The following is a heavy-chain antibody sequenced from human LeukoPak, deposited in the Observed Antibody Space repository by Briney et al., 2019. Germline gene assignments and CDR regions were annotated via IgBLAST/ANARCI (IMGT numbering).Heavy chain of an antibody. CDR2: ISHDGTR. CDR1: GGSISSSSYY. D-gene: IGHD2-2*01. CDR3: TRESRPFCPFAF. Sequence: SETLSLTCTVSGGSISSSSYYWGWIRQPPGKGLEWIGEISHDGTRNYNPSLRGRVAMSFDRANNYFSLSLTAVTAADTALYYCTRESRPFCPFAFWGQGVMVTVSS. V-gene: IGHV4-39*02. J-gene: IGHJ4*02.